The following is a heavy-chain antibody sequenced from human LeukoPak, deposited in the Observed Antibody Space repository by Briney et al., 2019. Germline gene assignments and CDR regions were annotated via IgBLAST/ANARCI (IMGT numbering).Heavy chain of an antibody. J-gene: IGHJ4*02. CDR2: IYYSGST. Sequence: PSETLSLTCTVSGGSISSYYWSWIRQPPGKGLEWIGYIYYSGSTNYNPSLKSRVTISVDTSKNQFSLKLSSVTAADTAVYYCARTPVVAATYYFDCWGQGTLVTVSS. CDR1: GGSISSYY. CDR3: ARTPVVAATYYFDC. D-gene: IGHD2-15*01. V-gene: IGHV4-59*08.